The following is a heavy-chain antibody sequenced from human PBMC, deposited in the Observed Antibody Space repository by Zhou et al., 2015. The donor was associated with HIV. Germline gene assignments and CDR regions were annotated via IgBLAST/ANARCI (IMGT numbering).Heavy chain of an antibody. J-gene: IGHJ3*02. D-gene: IGHD3-22*01. CDR2: ITPLFDIE. V-gene: IGHV1-69*01. CDR3: ARSSGKYDFAFDI. CDR1: GGTFITYA. Sequence: QLQLVQSGAEVKKPGASVKVSCKASGGTFITYAISWMRQAPGQGLEWMGGITPLFDIEEYAEKFRGRLTITVDESTGAAYMDLRSLRYEDAAVYYCARSSGKYDFAFDIWGQGTRLIVSS.